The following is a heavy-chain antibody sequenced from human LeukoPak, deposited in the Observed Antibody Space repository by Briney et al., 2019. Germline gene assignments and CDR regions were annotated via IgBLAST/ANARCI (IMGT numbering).Heavy chain of an antibody. V-gene: IGHV1-46*01. J-gene: IGHJ4*02. CDR1: GYTFTSYY. CDR2: INPSGGST. Sequence: ASVKVSCKASGYTFTSYYMHWVRQAPGQGLEWMGIINPSGGSTSYAQKFQGRVTMTRDTSTGTVYMELSSLRSEDTAVYYCARPRRSSSWLTGGLDYWGQGTLVTVSS. CDR3: ARPRRSSSWLTGGLDY. D-gene: IGHD6-13*01.